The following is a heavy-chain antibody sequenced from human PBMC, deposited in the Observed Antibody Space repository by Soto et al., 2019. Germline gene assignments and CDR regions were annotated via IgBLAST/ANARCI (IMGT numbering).Heavy chain of an antibody. V-gene: IGHV3-23*01. Sequence: EVQPLESGGGLVQPGGSLRLSCAASGFTFSSYAMSWVRQAPGKGLEWVSAVRGGGGSAYPADSVKGRFTISRDNSKNTLYLQMNGLRADDTAVYYCARLGGDILTGSPLWFWGKGTLVTVSS. CDR3: ARLGGDILTGSPLWF. J-gene: IGHJ4*02. CDR2: VRGGGGSA. CDR1: GFTFSSYA. D-gene: IGHD3-9*01.